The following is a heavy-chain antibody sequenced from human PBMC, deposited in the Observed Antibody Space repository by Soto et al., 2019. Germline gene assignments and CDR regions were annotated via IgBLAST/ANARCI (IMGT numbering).Heavy chain of an antibody. CDR1: GFKFIDYY. CDR2: VDPEDGET. D-gene: IGHD2-21*01. J-gene: IGHJ6*02. CDR3: ATTTAVIVAQGPMDV. V-gene: IGHV1-69-2*01. Sequence: EVQLVQSGAEVKKPGATVKISCKVSGFKFIDYYLYWVQQAPGKALEWMGRVDPEDGETVYSEKCQGRLTITADTSRDIAHMELSGLRSEDTAVYFCATTTAVIVAQGPMDVWGHGTTVIVSS.